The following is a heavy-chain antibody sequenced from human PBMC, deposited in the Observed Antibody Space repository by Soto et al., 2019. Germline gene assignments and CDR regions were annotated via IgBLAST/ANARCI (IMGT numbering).Heavy chain of an antibody. V-gene: IGHV1-69*06. J-gene: IGHJ4*02. CDR3: ARDSSEGNDY. CDR2: IIPIFGTA. Sequence: ASVKVSCKASGGTFSSYAISWLRQAPGQGLEWMGGIIPIFGTANYAQKFQGRVTITADKSTSTAYMELSSLRSEDTAVYYCARDSSEGNDYWGQGTLVTVSS. D-gene: IGHD3-22*01. CDR1: GGTFSSYA.